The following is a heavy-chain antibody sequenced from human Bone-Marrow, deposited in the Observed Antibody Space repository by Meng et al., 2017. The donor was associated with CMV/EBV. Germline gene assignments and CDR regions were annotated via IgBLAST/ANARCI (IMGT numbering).Heavy chain of an antibody. V-gene: IGHV3-48*04. CDR1: GFSFSDYS. CDR3: ARDVRITIFGVVIGSYAADY. J-gene: IGHJ4*02. CDR2: ISSSSSKI. Sequence: GGSLRLSCAASGFSFSDYSMNWVRQAPGKGLEWVLYISSSSSKIYYADSVKGRFTISRDNAKNSLYLQMNSLRAEDTAVYYCARDVRITIFGVVIGSYAADYWGQGTLVTVSS. D-gene: IGHD3-3*01.